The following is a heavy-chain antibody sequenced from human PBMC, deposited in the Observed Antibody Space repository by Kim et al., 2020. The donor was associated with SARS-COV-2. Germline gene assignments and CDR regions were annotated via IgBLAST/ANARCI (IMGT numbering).Heavy chain of an antibody. D-gene: IGHD3-10*01. CDR1: GGSFSGYY. CDR3: ARGMGRTYYGSGRGGWFDP. J-gene: IGHJ5*02. CDR2: INHSGST. V-gene: IGHV4-34*01. Sequence: SETLSLTCAVYGGSFSGYYWSWIRQPPGKGLEWIGEINHSGSTNYNPSLKSRVTISVDTSKNQFSLKLSSVTAADTAVYYCARGMGRTYYGSGRGGWFDPWGQGTLVTVSS.